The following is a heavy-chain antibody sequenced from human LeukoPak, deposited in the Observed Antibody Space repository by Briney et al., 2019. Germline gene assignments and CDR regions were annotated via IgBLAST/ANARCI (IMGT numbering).Heavy chain of an antibody. CDR2: IRYDGSNK. CDR3: AKDIVGATGAFDI. V-gene: IGHV3-30*02. D-gene: IGHD1-26*01. CDR1: GFTFSSYG. J-gene: IGHJ3*02. Sequence: GGSLRLSCAASGFTFSSYGMHWVRQAPGKGLEWVAFIRYDGSNKYYADSVKGRFTISRDNSKNTLYLQMNSLRAEDTAVYYCAKDIVGATGAFDIWGQGTMVTVSS.